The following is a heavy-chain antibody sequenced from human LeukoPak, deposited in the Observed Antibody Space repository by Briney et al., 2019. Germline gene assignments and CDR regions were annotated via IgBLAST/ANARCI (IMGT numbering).Heavy chain of an antibody. CDR2: INHSGST. J-gene: IGHJ5*02. CDR3: ARDLGIAAAGDNNWFDP. CDR1: GGSFSGYY. V-gene: IGHV4-34*01. D-gene: IGHD6-13*01. Sequence: PSETLSLTCAVYGGSFSGYYWSWIRQPPGKGLEWIGEINHSGSTNYNPSLKSRVTISVDTSKNQFSLKLSSVTAADTAVYYCARDLGIAAAGDNNWFDPWGQGTLVTVSS.